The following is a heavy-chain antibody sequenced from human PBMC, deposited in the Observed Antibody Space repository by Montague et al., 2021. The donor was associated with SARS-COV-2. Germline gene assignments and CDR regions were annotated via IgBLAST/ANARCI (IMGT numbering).Heavy chain of an antibody. CDR2: ISYDGSNK. D-gene: IGHD3-3*01. CDR3: ARDHDSIFGVVIGPLDY. CDR1: GFTFSSYA. J-gene: IGHJ4*02. Sequence: SLRLSCAASGFTFSSYAMHWVRQAPGKGLEWVAFISYDGSNKYYADSVKGRFTISRDNSKNTLYLQMNSLRAEDTAVYYCARDHDSIFGVVIGPLDYWGQGTLVTVSS. V-gene: IGHV3-30*04.